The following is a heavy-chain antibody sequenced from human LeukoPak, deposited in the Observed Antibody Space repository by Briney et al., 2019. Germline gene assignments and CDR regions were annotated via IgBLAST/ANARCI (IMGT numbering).Heavy chain of an antibody. Sequence: SETLSLTCTVSGYSISSGYYWGWIRQPPGKGLEWIGSIYHSGSTYYNPSLKSRVTISVDTSKNQFSLKLSSVTAADTAVYYCARQSSYYDSSGSTDFDYWGQGTLVTVSS. CDR2: IYHSGST. V-gene: IGHV4-38-2*02. CDR3: ARQSSYYDSSGSTDFDY. CDR1: GYSISSGYY. J-gene: IGHJ4*02. D-gene: IGHD3-22*01.